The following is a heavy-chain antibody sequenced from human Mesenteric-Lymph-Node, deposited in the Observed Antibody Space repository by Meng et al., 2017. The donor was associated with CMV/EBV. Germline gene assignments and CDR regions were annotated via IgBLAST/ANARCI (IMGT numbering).Heavy chain of an antibody. CDR3: ARDTYSSLYYYGMDV. J-gene: IGHJ6*02. CDR1: GFTFSSYS. D-gene: IGHD4-11*01. CDR2: ISSSSSYI. Sequence: GESLKISCAASGFTFSSYSMNWVRQAPGKGLEWVSSISSSSSYIYYADSVKGRFTISRDNAKNSLYLQMNSLRAEDTAVYYCARDTYSSLYYYGMDVWGQGTTVTVSS. V-gene: IGHV3-21*01.